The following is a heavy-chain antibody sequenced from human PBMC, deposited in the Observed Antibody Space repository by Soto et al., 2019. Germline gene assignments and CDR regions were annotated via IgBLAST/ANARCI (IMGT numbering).Heavy chain of an antibody. Sequence: GGSLRLSCAASGFTFSSYAMSWVRQAPGKGLEWVSTISGSADSTYYADSVKGRFTISRDNSKNTLYLQMSSLRAEDTAIYYWGGKFLEGGPWGRGTRVTFS. CDR2: ISGSADST. CDR3: GGKFLEGGP. CDR1: GFTFSSYA. V-gene: IGHV3-23*01. D-gene: IGHD3-3*01. J-gene: IGHJ5*02.